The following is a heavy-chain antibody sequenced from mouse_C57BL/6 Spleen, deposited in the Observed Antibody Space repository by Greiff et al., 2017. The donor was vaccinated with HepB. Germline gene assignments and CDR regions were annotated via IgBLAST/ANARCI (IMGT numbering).Heavy chain of an antibody. J-gene: IGHJ4*01. CDR1: GYTFTSYW. CDR3: ARRGYYGSRGNYYAMDY. Sequence: VQLQQPGAELVKPGASVKLSCKASGYTFTSYWMQWVKQRPGQGLEWIGEIDPSDSYTNYNQKFKGKATLTVDTSSSTAYMQLSSLTSEDSAVYYCARRGYYGSRGNYYAMDYWGQGTSVTVSS. CDR2: IDPSDSYT. V-gene: IGHV1-50*01. D-gene: IGHD1-1*01.